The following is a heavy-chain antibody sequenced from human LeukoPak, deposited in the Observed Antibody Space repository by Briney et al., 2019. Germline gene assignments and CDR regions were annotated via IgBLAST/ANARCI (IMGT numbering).Heavy chain of an antibody. CDR1: GFTFSSYA. CDR2: ISYDGSNK. CDR3: ARDSDLTGAYTSGFDY. Sequence: GGSLRLSCAASGFTFSSYAMHWVRQAPGKGLEWVAVISYDGSNKYYADSVKGRFTISRDNSKNTLYLQMNSLRAEDTAVYYCARDSDLTGAYTSGFDYWGQGTLVTVSS. J-gene: IGHJ4*02. D-gene: IGHD1-26*01. V-gene: IGHV3-30-3*01.